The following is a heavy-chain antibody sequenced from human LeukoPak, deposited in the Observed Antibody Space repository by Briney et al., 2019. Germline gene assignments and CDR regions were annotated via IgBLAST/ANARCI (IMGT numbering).Heavy chain of an antibody. CDR2: IKQDGSEK. CDR3: ARLPLSNPSEWGMDY. D-gene: IGHD1-26*01. Sequence: GGSLRLSCAASGFTFSSYWMNWVRQAPGKGLEWVANIKQDGSEKYYVDSVKGRFTISRDNAKNSLYPQMNSLRAEDTAVYYCARLPLSNPSEWGMDYWGQGTLVTVSS. CDR1: GFTFSSYW. V-gene: IGHV3-7*01. J-gene: IGHJ4*02.